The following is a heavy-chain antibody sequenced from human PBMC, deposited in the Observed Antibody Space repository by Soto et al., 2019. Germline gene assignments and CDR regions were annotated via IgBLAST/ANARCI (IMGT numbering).Heavy chain of an antibody. CDR2: ISGGGTTV. J-gene: IGHJ6*02. CDR3: ARDREPSVYHGMAV. V-gene: IGHV3-11*01. CDR1: GFSFIDFY. Sequence: WGSLRLSCAASGFSFIDFYISFTRHSPGKGLEWISYISGGGTTVFYADPVKGRFTISRDNAQKSLYLQMDSLTSEDTAIYYCARDREPSVYHGMAVWGQGTTVTVSS.